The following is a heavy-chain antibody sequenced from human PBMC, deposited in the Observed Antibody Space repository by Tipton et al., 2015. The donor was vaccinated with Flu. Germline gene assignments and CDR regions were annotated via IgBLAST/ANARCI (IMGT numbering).Heavy chain of an antibody. CDR3: ARGVGTAIVTALSR. V-gene: IGHV3-7*01. CDR1: EFTFSSYW. CDR2: IKQDGSEK. Sequence: QLVQSGGGLVQPGGSLRLSCAASEFTFSSYWMSWVRQAPGKGLEWVANIKQDGSEKYYVDSVKGRFTISRDNAENSLYLQMNTLRAEDTAVYYCARGVGTAIVTALSRWGQGTLVTVSS. J-gene: IGHJ4*02. D-gene: IGHD5-18*01.